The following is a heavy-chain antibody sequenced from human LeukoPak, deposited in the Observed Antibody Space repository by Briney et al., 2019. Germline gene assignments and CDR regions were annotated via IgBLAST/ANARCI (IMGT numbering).Heavy chain of an antibody. CDR3: ARGGSSGWSIPDY. Sequence: SETLSLTCTVSVRSISSCYWSWIRQPPGKVLECIGYIYYRRSNNYTPSLTSRVTISVDTSTTQFSLKLSSVTAADTAVYYCARGGSSGWSIPDYWGQGTLVTVSS. V-gene: IGHV4-59*01. J-gene: IGHJ4*02. CDR2: IYYRRSN. CDR1: VRSISSCY. D-gene: IGHD6-19*01.